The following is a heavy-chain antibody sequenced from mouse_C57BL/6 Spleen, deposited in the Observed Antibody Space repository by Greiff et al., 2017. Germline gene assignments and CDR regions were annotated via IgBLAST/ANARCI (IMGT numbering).Heavy chain of an antibody. D-gene: IGHD1-1*01. CDR1: GYAFSSYW. CDR3: ARTRTTVVATDYAMDY. J-gene: IGHJ4*01. V-gene: IGHV1-80*01. CDR2: IYPGDGDT. Sequence: QVQLQQSGAELVKPGASVKISCKASGYAFSSYWMNWVKQRPGKGLEWIGQIYPGDGDTNYNGKFKGKATLTADKSSSTAYMQLRSRTSEDSAVYFCARTRTTVVATDYAMDYWGQGTSVTVSS.